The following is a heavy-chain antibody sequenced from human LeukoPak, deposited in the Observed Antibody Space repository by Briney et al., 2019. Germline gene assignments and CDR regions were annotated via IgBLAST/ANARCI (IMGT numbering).Heavy chain of an antibody. Sequence: ASVKVSCKASGYTFTSYYMHWVRQAPGQGLEWMGIINPSGGSTSYAQKFQGRVTMTEDTSTDTAYMELSSLRSEDTAVYYCATAQTRYCSGGSCDYYYYGMDVWGQGTTVTVSS. D-gene: IGHD2-15*01. V-gene: IGHV1-46*01. J-gene: IGHJ6*02. CDR1: GYTFTSYY. CDR2: INPSGGST. CDR3: ATAQTRYCSGGSCDYYYYGMDV.